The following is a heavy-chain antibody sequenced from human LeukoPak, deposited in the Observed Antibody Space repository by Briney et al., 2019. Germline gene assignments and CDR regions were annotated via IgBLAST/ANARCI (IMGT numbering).Heavy chain of an antibody. CDR3: TRGGWLRYYFDY. CDR2: IKSKTDGGTT. CDR1: GFTFSNAW. D-gene: IGHD5-24*01. J-gene: IGHJ4*02. Sequence: GGSLRLSCTASGFTFSNAWMTWVRQAPGKGLEWIGRIKSKTDGGTTDYAAPVKGRFTISRDDSKNTLYLQMNSLKTEDTAIYYCTRGGWLRYYFDYWGQGTLVTVSS. V-gene: IGHV3-15*01.